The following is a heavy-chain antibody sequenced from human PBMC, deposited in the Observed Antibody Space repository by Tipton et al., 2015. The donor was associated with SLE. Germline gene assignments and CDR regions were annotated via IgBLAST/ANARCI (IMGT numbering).Heavy chain of an antibody. J-gene: IGHJ4*02. V-gene: IGHV3-30-3*01. D-gene: IGHD6-13*01. CDR3: ARDREYSSSWYEDY. CDR2: ISYDGSNK. CDR1: GFTFSSYW. Sequence: SLRLSCAASGFTFSSYWMSWVRQAPGKGLEWVAVISYDGSNKYYADSVKGRFTISRDNAKNSLYLQMNSLRAEDTAVYYCARDREYSSSWYEDYWGQGTLVTVSS.